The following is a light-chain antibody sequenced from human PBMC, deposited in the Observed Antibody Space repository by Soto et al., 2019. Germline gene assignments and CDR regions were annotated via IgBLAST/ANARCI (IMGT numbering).Light chain of an antibody. CDR2: DVD. Sequence: QSALTQPASVSGSPGQSITISCTGTSSDVGGYNYVSWYQHHPGKAPKLMIYDVDIRPSGVSNRFSGSKSGNTASLTISGLQAEYEADYYCSSYTGSSTYVVFGGGTKLTVL. V-gene: IGLV2-14*03. CDR3: SSYTGSSTYVV. CDR1: SSDVGGYNY. J-gene: IGLJ2*01.